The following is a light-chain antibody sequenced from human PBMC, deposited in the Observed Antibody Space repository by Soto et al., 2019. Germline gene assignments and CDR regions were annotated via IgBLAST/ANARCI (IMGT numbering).Light chain of an antibody. CDR1: SSDVGNYDS. CDR2: EVN. J-gene: IGLJ1*01. V-gene: IGLV2-8*01. Sequence: QSALTQPPSASGSPGQSVTISCTGTSSDVGNYDSVSWYQHHPGKAPQAVIYEVNKRPSGVPDRFSGSKSGNMASLTVSGLQAEDEGDYYCSSYAGSNNYVFGTGTKLTVL. CDR3: SSYAGSNNYV.